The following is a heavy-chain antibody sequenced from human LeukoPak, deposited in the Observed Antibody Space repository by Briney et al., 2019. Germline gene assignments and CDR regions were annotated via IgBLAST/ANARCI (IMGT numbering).Heavy chain of an antibody. CDR3: AKDPYRTSLSCHYYFDY. D-gene: IGHD2-2*01. CDR1: GFTFTSSA. V-gene: IGHV3-23*01. CDR2: ISGSDSSA. J-gene: IGHJ4*02. Sequence: GGSLRLSCAASGFTFTSSAMSWVRQVPGKGLEWVSTISGSDSSASYADSVKGRFTISRDSSENTLYLQMNSLRAEDTAVYYCAKDPYRTSLSCHYYFDYWGQGTLVTVSS.